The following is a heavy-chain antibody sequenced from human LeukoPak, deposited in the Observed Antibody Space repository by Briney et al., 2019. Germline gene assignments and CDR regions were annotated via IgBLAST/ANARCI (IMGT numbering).Heavy chain of an antibody. D-gene: IGHD3-10*01. V-gene: IGHV4-59*01. CDR1: GGSISSYY. Sequence: PSETLSLTCTVSGGSISSYYWSWIRQSPGKGLECIGYIHYTGSTNYNPSLKSRVTISVETSKNQFSLKLKSVTAADTAVYYCARGGYYGSGNDFRFDPWGQGTLVTVTS. CDR3: ARGGYYGSGNDFRFDP. CDR2: IHYTGST. J-gene: IGHJ5*02.